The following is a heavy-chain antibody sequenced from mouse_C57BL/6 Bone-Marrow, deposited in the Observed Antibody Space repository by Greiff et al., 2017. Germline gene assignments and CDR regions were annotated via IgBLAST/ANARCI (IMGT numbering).Heavy chain of an antibody. D-gene: IGHD1-1*01. CDR3: ARVGDYYGSSGDY. Sequence: QVQLQQSGPELVKPGASVKISCKASGYAFSSSWMNWVKQRPGKGLEWIGRIYPGDGDTNYNGKFKGKATLTADKSSSTAYMQLSSLTSEDSAVYFCARVGDYYGSSGDYWGQGTTLTVSS. J-gene: IGHJ2*01. V-gene: IGHV1-82*01. CDR2: IYPGDGDT. CDR1: GYAFSSSW.